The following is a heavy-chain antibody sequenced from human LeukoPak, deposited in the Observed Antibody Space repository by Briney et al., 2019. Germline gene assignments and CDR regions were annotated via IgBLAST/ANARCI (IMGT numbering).Heavy chain of an antibody. D-gene: IGHD3-3*01. V-gene: IGHV4-61*01. CDR1: GGSISSGSYY. Sequence: SETLSLTCTVPGGSISSGSYYWSWIRQPPGKGLEWIGFIFYSGSTNYNPSLKSRVTISLNTSKTQFSLKLSSVTAADTAVYYCARGTFWSGYYHDYWGQGTLVTVSS. J-gene: IGHJ4*02. CDR3: ARGTFWSGYYHDY. CDR2: IFYSGST.